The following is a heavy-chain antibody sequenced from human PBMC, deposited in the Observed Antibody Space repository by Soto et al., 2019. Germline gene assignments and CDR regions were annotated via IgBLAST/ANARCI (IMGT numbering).Heavy chain of an antibody. J-gene: IGHJ4*02. D-gene: IGHD2-15*01. CDR2: IKSDGSIT. Sequence: PGGSLRLSCAASGFTFSSYWMHWVRQAPGKGLVWVSRIKSDGSITNYADSVRGRFTISRDNAKNTLYLQMNSLRAEDTAVYYCGGLYCSFGTCPDYWGQGTLVPVSS. CDR3: GGLYCSFGTCPDY. CDR1: GFTFSSYW. V-gene: IGHV3-74*01.